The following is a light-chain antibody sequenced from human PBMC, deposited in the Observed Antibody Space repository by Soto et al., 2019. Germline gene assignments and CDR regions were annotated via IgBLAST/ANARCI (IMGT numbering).Light chain of an antibody. V-gene: IGKV1-5*03. J-gene: IGKJ3*01. CDR2: KAS. CDR1: QSNSSW. CDR3: QQYNTYPFT. Sequence: DIQMTQSPSTLSASVGDGVTITCRASQSNSSWLAWYRQKPGKAPNLLIYKASSLESGVPSRFSGSGFGAEFTLTISSLQPDDFAIYYCQQYNTYPFTFGPGTKVDIK.